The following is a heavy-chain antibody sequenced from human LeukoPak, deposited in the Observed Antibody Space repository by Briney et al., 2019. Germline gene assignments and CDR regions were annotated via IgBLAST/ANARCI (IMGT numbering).Heavy chain of an antibody. CDR1: GYTFTGYG. D-gene: IGHD3-10*01. J-gene: IGHJ4*02. V-gene: IGHV1-18*01. CDR2: ISAYNGNT. CDR3: ARIDLAYGSGTYYSSYFGY. Sequence: GASVKVSCKASGYTFTGYGITWVRQAPGQGLEWMGWISAYNGNTNYAQKFQGRVTMTTETSTRTAYMELRSLRSDDAAVYYCARIDLAYGSGTYYSSYFGYWGQGTLVTVSS.